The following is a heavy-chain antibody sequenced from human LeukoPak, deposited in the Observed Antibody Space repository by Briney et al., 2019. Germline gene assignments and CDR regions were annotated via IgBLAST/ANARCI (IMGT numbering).Heavy chain of an antibody. Sequence: PSETLSLTCTVSGGSISSSSYYWGWIRQPQGKGLEWIASMYYSGSTKYYPSLKSRVTISVDTSKNQFSMRLSSVTAADTAVYYCAREFYYDSSFSFDIWGQGTMVTVSS. J-gene: IGHJ3*02. CDR2: MYYSGST. D-gene: IGHD3-22*01. V-gene: IGHV4-39*07. CDR3: AREFYYDSSFSFDI. CDR1: GGSISSSSYY.